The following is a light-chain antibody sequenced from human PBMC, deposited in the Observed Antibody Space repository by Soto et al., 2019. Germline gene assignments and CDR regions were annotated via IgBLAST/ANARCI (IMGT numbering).Light chain of an antibody. V-gene: IGLV2-14*01. CDR1: SSDVGGYNF. CDR3: SSYIDSNTFV. Sequence: QSVLTQPASVSASPGQSITISCTGASSDVGGYNFVSWFQQHPDKAPKVMIYEVSNRPSGVSDRFSGSKSGNTASLIISGLQAEDEADYYCSSYIDSNTFVFGTGTKVTVL. CDR2: EVS. J-gene: IGLJ1*01.